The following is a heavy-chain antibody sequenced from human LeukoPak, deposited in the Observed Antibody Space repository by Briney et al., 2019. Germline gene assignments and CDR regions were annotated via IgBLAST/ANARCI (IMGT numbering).Heavy chain of an antibody. J-gene: IGHJ4*02. CDR3: ARYTDYGAHDLDY. CDR1: GYSFTTYG. V-gene: IGHV5-51*01. D-gene: IGHD4-17*01. Sequence: GESLKISCKGSGYSFTTYGIGGVRQMPGKGLEWMGTSYPGDSDTKYSPSFQGQVAISADRSINTAYLQWSSLKASDTAMYYCARYTDYGAHDLDYWGQGTLVTVSS. CDR2: SYPGDSDT.